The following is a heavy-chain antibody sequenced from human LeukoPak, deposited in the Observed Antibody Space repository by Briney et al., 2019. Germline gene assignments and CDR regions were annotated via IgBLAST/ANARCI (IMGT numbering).Heavy chain of an antibody. D-gene: IGHD2-21*02. V-gene: IGHV3-20*04. Sequence: PGGSLRLSCAASGFTFDDYGMSWVRQAPGKGLEWVSGINWNGGSTGYADSVKGRFTISRDNAKNSLYLQMNSLRAEDTALYYCARAAYCGGDCYSNAFDIWGQGTMDTVSS. CDR1: GFTFDDYG. CDR3: ARAAYCGGDCYSNAFDI. CDR2: INWNGGST. J-gene: IGHJ3*02.